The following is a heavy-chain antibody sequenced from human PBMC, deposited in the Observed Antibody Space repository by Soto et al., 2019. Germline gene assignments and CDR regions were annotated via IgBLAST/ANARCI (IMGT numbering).Heavy chain of an antibody. CDR3: AGEGHGQYDDAFDI. V-gene: IGHV3-33*01. CDR2: IWYDGSNK. CDR1: GFTFSSYG. Sequence: WGCLRLSCAASGFTFSSYGMNWVRQAPGKGLEWVAVIWYDGSNKYYADSGKGRFTISRDNSKNTLYLQMNSLRAEDTAVYYCAGEGHGQYDDAFDIWGQGTLLTISS. J-gene: IGHJ3*02. D-gene: IGHD2-2*01.